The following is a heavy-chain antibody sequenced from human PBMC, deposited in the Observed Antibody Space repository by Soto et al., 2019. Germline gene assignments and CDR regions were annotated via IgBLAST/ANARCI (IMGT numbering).Heavy chain of an antibody. CDR2: IYYSGST. CDR3: ASATRTMVRGVIITPGAFDI. CDR1: GGSISSYY. D-gene: IGHD3-10*01. J-gene: IGHJ3*02. V-gene: IGHV4-59*01. Sequence: QVQLQESGPGLVKPSETLSLTCTVSGGSISSYYWSWIRQPPGKGLEWIGYIYYSGSTNYNPSLKRRVTISVDTSKNQFSLKLSSVTAADTAVYYCASATRTMVRGVIITPGAFDIWGQGTMVTVSS.